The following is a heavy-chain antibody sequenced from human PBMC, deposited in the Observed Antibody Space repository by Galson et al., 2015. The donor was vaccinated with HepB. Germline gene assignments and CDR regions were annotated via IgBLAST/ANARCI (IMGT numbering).Heavy chain of an antibody. J-gene: IGHJ5*02. CDR2: TYYRSKWYN. V-gene: IGHV6-1*01. CDR1: GDSVSSNSAA. CDR3: ARVSDRQATTTRQGYWFDP. D-gene: IGHD5-24*01. Sequence: CAISGDSVSSNSAAWNWIRQSPSRGLEWLGRTYYRSKWYNDYAVSVKSRITINPDTSKNQFSLQLNSVTPEDTAVYYCARVSDRQATTTRQGYWFDPWGQGTLVTVSS.